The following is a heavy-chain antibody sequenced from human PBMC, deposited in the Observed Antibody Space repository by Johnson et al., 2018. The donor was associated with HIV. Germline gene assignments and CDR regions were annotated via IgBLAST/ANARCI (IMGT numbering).Heavy chain of an antibody. J-gene: IGHJ3*02. CDR2: IYSGGST. V-gene: IGHV3-66*03. Sequence: VQLMESGGGLIQPGGSLRLSCAASGFTVSSNYMSWVRQAPGKGLEWVSVIYSGGSTYYADSVKGRFTISRDNAKNSLYLQMNSLTADDTAVYYCAKDPNRWEQLAYAFDIWGQGTMVTVSS. CDR3: AKDPNRWEQLAYAFDI. D-gene: IGHD6-6*01. CDR1: GFTVSSNY.